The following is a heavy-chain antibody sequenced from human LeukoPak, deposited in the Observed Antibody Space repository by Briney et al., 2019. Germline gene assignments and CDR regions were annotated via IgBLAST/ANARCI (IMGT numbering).Heavy chain of an antibody. J-gene: IGHJ3*02. V-gene: IGHV3-7*01. CDR3: ARFDYGDYDDAFDT. CDR1: GFTFNNYW. D-gene: IGHD4-17*01. CDR2: IKQDGSEK. Sequence: GGSLGLSCAASGFTFNNYWMSWVRQAPGKGLEWVANIKQDGSEKYYADSVKGRFTISRDNVKNSLYLQMNSLSAEDTAVYYCARFDYGDYDDAFDTWGQGTMVTVSS.